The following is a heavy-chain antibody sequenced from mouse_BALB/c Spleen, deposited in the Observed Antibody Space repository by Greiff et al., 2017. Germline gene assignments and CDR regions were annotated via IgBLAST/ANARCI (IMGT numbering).Heavy chain of an antibody. J-gene: IGHJ2*01. CDR3: ARSYRDY. D-gene: IGHD1-1*01. CDR2: IYPGDGDT. CDR1: GYTFTSYW. Sequence: VQLQQSGAELARPGASVKLSCKASGYTFTSYWMQWVKQRPGQGLEWIGAIYPGDGDTRYTQKFKGKATLTADKSSSTAYMQLSSLTSEDSAVYYCARSYRDYWGQGTTLTVSS. V-gene: IGHV1-87*01.